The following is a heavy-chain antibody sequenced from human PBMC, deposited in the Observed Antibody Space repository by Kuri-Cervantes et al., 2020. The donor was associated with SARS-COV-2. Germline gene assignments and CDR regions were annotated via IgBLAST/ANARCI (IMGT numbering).Heavy chain of an antibody. CDR3: TRGSGYSGYEGFDY. J-gene: IGHJ4*02. CDR2: IRSKAYGGTT. Sequence: GGSLRLSCTASGFIFGDYAMSWVRQAPGKGLEWVGFIRSKAYGGTTEYAASVKGRFTISRDDSKSIAYLQMNSLKTEDTAVYYCTRGSGYSGYEGFDYWGQGTLVTVSS. CDR1: GFIFGDYA. V-gene: IGHV3-49*04. D-gene: IGHD5-12*01.